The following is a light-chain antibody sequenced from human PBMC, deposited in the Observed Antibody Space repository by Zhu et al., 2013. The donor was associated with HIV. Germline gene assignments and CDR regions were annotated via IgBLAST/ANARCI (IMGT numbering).Light chain of an antibody. CDR2: AAS. V-gene: IGKV1-39*01. Sequence: DIQLTQSPSFLSASVGDRVTITCRASQSISSYLNWYQHKPGEAPKLLIYAASSLQVGVPSRFSGSGSGADFTLTISSLQPEDFATYYCQQSYSSPRTFGQGTKVE. CDR1: QSISSY. J-gene: IGKJ1*01. CDR3: QQSYSSPRT.